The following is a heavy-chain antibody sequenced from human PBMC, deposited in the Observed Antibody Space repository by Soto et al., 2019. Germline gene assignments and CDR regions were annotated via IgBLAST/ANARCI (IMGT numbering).Heavy chain of an antibody. D-gene: IGHD6-19*01. CDR2: ISAYNGNT. Sequence: QVQLVQSGAEVKKPGASVKVSCKASGYTFTSYGISWVRQAPGQGLEWMGWISAYNGNTNYAQKLQSRVTMTTDTSTSTAYMELRSLRSDDTAVYYCARGKASGWYNGIYYYYMDVWGKGTTVTVSS. CDR1: GYTFTSYG. J-gene: IGHJ6*03. CDR3: ARGKASGWYNGIYYYYMDV. V-gene: IGHV1-18*01.